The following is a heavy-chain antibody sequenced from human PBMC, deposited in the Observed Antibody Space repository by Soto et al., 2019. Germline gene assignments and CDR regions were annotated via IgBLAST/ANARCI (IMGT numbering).Heavy chain of an antibody. V-gene: IGHV4-34*01. CDR3: ARGASPRYYYYMDV. CDR1: GGSFSGYY. CDR2: INHSGST. J-gene: IGHJ6*03. Sequence: SETLSLTCAVYGGSFSGYYWSWIRQPPGKGLEWIGEINHSGSTNYNPSLKSRVTISVDTSKNQFSLKLSSVTAADTAVYYCARGASPRYYYYMDVWGKGTTVTVSS.